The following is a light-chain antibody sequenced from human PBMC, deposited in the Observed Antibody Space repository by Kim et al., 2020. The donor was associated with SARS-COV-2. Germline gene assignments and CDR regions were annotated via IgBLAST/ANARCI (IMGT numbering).Light chain of an antibody. J-gene: IGLJ1*01. CDR2: TNN. CDR1: SSNIGSNS. CDR3: VAWDDSLNGYV. V-gene: IGLV1-44*01. Sequence: QSVLTQPPSASGTPGQRVTISCSGSSSNIGSNSVDWYRQVPGTAPKLLIYTNNHRPSGVPDRFSGSKSGTSASLAISGLQSEDETDYYCVAWDDSLNGYVFGTGTKVTVL.